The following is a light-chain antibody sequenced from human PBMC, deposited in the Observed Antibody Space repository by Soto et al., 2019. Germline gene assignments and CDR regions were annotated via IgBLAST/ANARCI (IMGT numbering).Light chain of an antibody. CDR3: NSYTSTSTWV. CDR1: TNDIGGYKF. V-gene: IGLV2-14*01. Sequence: QSVLTQPASVSGSPGQAITISCTGTTNDIGGYKFVSWYQQHPGKAPKLTIYEVTNRPSGVSNRFSGSKSGNTASLTISGLQAEDEADYYCNSYTSTSTWVFGGGTQLTVL. J-gene: IGLJ3*02. CDR2: EVT.